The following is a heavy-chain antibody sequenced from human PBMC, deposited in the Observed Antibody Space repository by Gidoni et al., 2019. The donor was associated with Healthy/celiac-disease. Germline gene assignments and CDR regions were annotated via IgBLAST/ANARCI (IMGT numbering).Heavy chain of an antibody. CDR2: MKLDGSEK. D-gene: IGHD2-2*01. J-gene: IGHJ6*02. CDR3: ARDEPAYCSSTSCYSYYYGMDV. V-gene: IGHV3-7*01. Sequence: EVQLVESGGGLVQPGGSGRLSCAASGCPVSSMWRSWVRRARGKGLGWVSNMKLDGSEKYYVDAVTGRFTISIDNAKNSLYLQMNSLRAEDTAVYYCARDEPAYCSSTSCYSYYYGMDVWGQGTTVTVSS. CDR1: GCPVSSMW.